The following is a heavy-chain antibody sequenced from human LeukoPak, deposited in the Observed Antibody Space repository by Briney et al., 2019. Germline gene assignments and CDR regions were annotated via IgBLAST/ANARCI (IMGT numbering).Heavy chain of an antibody. Sequence: AGGSLRLSCAASGFTFSDHYMDWVRQAPGKGLEWIARIRKKPNSYTTEYAASVKGRFTISRDDSKNSLYLQMNSLKTEDTAVYYCTRSGPYYPFDYWGQGALVTVSS. CDR3: TRSGPYYPFDY. V-gene: IGHV3-72*01. J-gene: IGHJ4*02. D-gene: IGHD3-10*01. CDR1: GFTFSDHY. CDR2: IRKKPNSYTT.